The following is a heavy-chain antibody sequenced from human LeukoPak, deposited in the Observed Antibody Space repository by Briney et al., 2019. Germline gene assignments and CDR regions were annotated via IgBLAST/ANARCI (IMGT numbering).Heavy chain of an antibody. V-gene: IGHV4-59*01. CDR3: ARDHDI. CDR1: VGSICSYH. J-gene: IGHJ3*02. CDR2: IYYSGST. Sequence: SETLSLTCTVSVGSICSYHWSWIRHPPGKGLEWIGYIYYSGSTNYNPSLKSRVTISVDTSKNQFSLKLSSVTAADTAVYYCARDHDIWGQGTMVTVSS.